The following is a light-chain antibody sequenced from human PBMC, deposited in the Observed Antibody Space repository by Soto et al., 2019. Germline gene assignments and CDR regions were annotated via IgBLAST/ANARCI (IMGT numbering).Light chain of an antibody. CDR1: QDVGSK. V-gene: IGKV3-15*01. CDR3: QQCNDSPPWT. J-gene: IGKJ1*01. CDR2: GAT. Sequence: IVMTQSPGTLSLSPGERATLSYMASQDVGSKLAWYQQKPGQAPRLLIYGATTRATGIPARFSGSGSGTQFTLTISSLQSEDFAVYYCQQCNDSPPWTFGQGTKVDIK.